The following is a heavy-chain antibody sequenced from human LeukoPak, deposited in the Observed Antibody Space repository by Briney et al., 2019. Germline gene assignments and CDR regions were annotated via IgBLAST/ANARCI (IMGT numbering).Heavy chain of an antibody. CDR3: TSSLPPYYDYVWGSYRDRNFDY. Sequence: GGSLRLSCAASGFTFSGSAMHWVRQASGKGLEWVGRIRSKANSYATAYAASVKGRFTISRDDSKNTAYLQMNSLKTEDTAVYYCTSSLPPYYDYVWGSYRDRNFDYWGQGTLVTVSS. CDR1: GFTFSGSA. V-gene: IGHV3-73*01. J-gene: IGHJ4*02. CDR2: IRSKANSYAT. D-gene: IGHD3-16*01.